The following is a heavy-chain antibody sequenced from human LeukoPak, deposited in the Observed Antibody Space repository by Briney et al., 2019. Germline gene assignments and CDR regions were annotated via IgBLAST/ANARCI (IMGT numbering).Heavy chain of an antibody. D-gene: IGHD3-22*01. CDR3: ARGLYSYDSSGAFDI. J-gene: IGHJ3*02. CDR1: GDSISSGDYY. CDR2: ISSSGST. Sequence: SQTLSLTCTVSGDSISSGDYYWSWIRQPAGKGLEWIGRISSSGSTNYNPSLKSRVTISVDTSKNQFSLKLSSVTAADTAVYFCARGLYSYDSSGAFDIWGQGTMVTVSS. V-gene: IGHV4-61*02.